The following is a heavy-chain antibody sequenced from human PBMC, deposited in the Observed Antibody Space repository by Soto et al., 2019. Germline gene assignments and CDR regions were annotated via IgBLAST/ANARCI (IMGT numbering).Heavy chain of an antibody. D-gene: IGHD3-22*01. CDR3: ARGQTTGIVVVIYYYYYGMDV. J-gene: IGHJ6*02. Sequence: SETLSLTCAVYGGSFSGYYWSWIRPPPGKGLEWIGEINHSGSTNYNPPLKSRVTISVDTSKNQFSLKLSSVTAADTAVYYCARGQTTGIVVVIYYYYYGMDVWGQGTTVTVSS. CDR1: GGSFSGYY. CDR2: INHSGST. V-gene: IGHV4-34*01.